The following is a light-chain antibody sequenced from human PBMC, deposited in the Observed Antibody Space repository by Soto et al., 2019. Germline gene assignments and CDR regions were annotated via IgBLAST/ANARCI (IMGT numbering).Light chain of an antibody. V-gene: IGKV3-11*01. CDR2: DAF. CDR3: QQRNYWPLT. Sequence: EIVLTQSPATLSLSPGERATLSCRASQSVSNYLAWYQQKPGQPPRLLIYDAFSRATGIPARFSGSASGTDLTLTITSLEPEDFAVYYSQQRNYWPLTFGGGTKVEIK. CDR1: QSVSNY. J-gene: IGKJ4*01.